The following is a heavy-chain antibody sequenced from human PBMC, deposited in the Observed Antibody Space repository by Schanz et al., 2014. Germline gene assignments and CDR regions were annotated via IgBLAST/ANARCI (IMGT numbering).Heavy chain of an antibody. CDR1: GFSFSGYG. CDR2: IRFDASAK. CDR3: AKNWKGHHITGRPGWSDGMDV. V-gene: IGHV3-30*02. J-gene: IGHJ6*02. D-gene: IGHD6-6*01. Sequence: QVQLVESGGGVAQPGGSLRLSCAASGFSFSGYGMHWVRQAPGKGLEWVAYIRFDASAKYYGDSVEGRFTISRDNAKNTLYLQMNSLRVEDTAEYYCAKNWKGHHITGRPGWSDGMDVWGQGTTVTVSS.